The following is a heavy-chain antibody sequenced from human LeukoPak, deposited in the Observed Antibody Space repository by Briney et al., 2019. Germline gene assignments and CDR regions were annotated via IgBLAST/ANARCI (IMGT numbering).Heavy chain of an antibody. CDR3: ARDRTGNDY. CDR1: GFTFSSYW. V-gene: IGHV3-7*01. CDR2: IKEDGSEK. J-gene: IGHJ4*02. Sequence: GGSLRLSCAASGFTFSSYWMSWIRQAPGKGLGWVANIKEDGSEKYYVDSVRGRFTISRDNAKNSLSLQMNSLRAEDTAVYYCARDRTGNDYWGQGALVTVSS. D-gene: IGHD1-1*01.